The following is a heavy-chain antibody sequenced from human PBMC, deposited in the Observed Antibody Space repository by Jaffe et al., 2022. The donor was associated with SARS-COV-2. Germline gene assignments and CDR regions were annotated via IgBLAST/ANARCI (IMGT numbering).Heavy chain of an antibody. CDR1: GGTFSSYA. CDR2: IIPIFGTA. Sequence: QVQLVQSGAEVKKPGSSVKVSCKASGGTFSSYAISWVRQAPGQGLEWMGGIIPIFGTANYAQKFQGRVTITADESTSTAYMELSSLRSEDTAVYYCARDEGGSLGYYYYYYGMDVWGQGTTVTVSS. V-gene: IGHV1-69*01. D-gene: IGHD1-26*01. CDR3: ARDEGGSLGYYYYYYGMDV. J-gene: IGHJ6*02.